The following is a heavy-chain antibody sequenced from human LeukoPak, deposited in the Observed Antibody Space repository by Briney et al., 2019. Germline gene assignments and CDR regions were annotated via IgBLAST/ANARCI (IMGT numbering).Heavy chain of an antibody. CDR2: IRYDGGNK. Sequence: GGSLRLSCAASGFTFSNYGMHWVRQAPGKGLEWVAFIRYDGGNKYYADSVKGRFTISRDNSKNTLYLQMNSLRAEDTAVYYCARAGPSSSWHQFDYWGQGTLVTVSS. V-gene: IGHV3-30*02. D-gene: IGHD6-13*01. J-gene: IGHJ4*02. CDR1: GFTFSNYG. CDR3: ARAGPSSSWHQFDY.